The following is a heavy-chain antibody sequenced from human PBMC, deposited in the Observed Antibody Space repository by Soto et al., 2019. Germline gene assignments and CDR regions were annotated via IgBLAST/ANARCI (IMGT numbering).Heavy chain of an antibody. Sequence: QVQLQQWGAGLLKASETLSLTCGVHGGPFRDYYWTWIRQSPGQGLEWIGEISYGGYTTYSPSLKRRVTISIDTSKKQFSLELTSVTAADTAMYYCGRGGGPDWCTDYWGQGTRVTVSS. D-gene: IGHD3-9*01. CDR3: GRGGGPDWCTDY. CDR2: ISYGGYT. J-gene: IGHJ4*02. CDR1: GGPFRDYY. V-gene: IGHV4-34*01.